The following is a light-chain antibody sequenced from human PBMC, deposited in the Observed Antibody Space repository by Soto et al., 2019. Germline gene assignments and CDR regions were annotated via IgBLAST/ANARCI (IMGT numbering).Light chain of an antibody. Sequence: QSALTQPASVSGCPGQSITISCTGTSSDVGGYNHVSWYQQHPGKAPKLMIYEVSNRPSGVSDRFSGSKSGTTASLTISGLQAEDEADYYCCSYRSDISVVFGGGTQLTVL. CDR1: SSDVGGYNH. V-gene: IGLV2-14*03. J-gene: IGLJ2*01. CDR3: CSYRSDISVV. CDR2: EVS.